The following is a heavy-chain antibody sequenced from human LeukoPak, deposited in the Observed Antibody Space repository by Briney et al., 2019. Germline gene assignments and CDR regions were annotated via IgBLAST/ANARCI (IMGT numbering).Heavy chain of an antibody. D-gene: IGHD3-22*01. CDR2: ISGSGGST. CDR1: GFTFSSYA. CDR3: AKDFRITMIVVVIMGLFDY. J-gene: IGHJ4*02. V-gene: IGHV3-23*01. Sequence: PGGSLRLSCAPSGFTFSSYAMSWVRQAPGKGLEWVSAISGSGGSTYYADSVKGRFTISRDNSKNTLYLQMNSLRAEDTAVYYCAKDFRITMIVVVIMGLFDYWGQGTLVTVSS.